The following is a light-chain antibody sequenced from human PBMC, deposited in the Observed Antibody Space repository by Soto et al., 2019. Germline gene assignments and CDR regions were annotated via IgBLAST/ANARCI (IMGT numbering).Light chain of an antibody. CDR1: QGIRND. V-gene: IGKV1-17*01. CDR2: AAS. J-gene: IGKJ1*01. Sequence: DIQMTQSPSSLSASVGDRVTITCRASQGIRNDVGWYQQKPGKAPKRLIYAASSLQSGFPSRFSGSGSGTEFTLTISRLQPEEFATYYCLQNKSYPWTFGQGTKVEIK. CDR3: LQNKSYPWT.